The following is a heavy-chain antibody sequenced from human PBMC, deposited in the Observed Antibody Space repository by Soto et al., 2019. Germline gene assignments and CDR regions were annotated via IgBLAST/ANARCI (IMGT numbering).Heavy chain of an antibody. CDR1: GFDLNDFG. Sequence: PGGSLRLSCAASGFDLNDFGIHWVRQAPGKGLEWVAHIWYDGERKNYVDSVKGRFTVSRDSSNNTVYLQMNSLRVEDTAVYYCAKENTPPYFDYWGQGALVTVSS. J-gene: IGHJ4*02. CDR3: AKENTPPYFDY. V-gene: IGHV3-33*06. D-gene: IGHD2-15*01. CDR2: IWYDGERK.